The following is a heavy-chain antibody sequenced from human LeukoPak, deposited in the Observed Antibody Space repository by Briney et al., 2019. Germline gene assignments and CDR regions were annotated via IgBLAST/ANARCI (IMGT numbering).Heavy chain of an antibody. Sequence: SVKVSCKASRYTFSNYDINWVRQAPGQGLEWMGGIIPIFGTANYAQKFQGRVTITADESTSTAYMELSSLRSEDTAVYYCASLSSTRGYRDYWGQGTLVTVSS. D-gene: IGHD5-18*01. V-gene: IGHV1-69*13. J-gene: IGHJ4*02. CDR2: IIPIFGTA. CDR1: RYTFSNYD. CDR3: ASLSSTRGYRDY.